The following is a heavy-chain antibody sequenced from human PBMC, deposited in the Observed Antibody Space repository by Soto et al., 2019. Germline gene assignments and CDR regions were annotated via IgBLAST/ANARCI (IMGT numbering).Heavy chain of an antibody. CDR1: GGYISSYY. V-gene: IGHV4-59*08. D-gene: IGHD3-10*01. J-gene: IGHJ3*02. Sequence: SETLSLTCTVSGGYISSYYWSWIRQPPGKGLEWIGYIYYSGSTNYNPSLKSRVTISGDTSKNQFSLKLSSLTAADTAVHDGARLFNMVRGLRQLHAFPIWG. CDR2: IYYSGST. CDR3: ARLFNMVRGLRQLHAFPI.